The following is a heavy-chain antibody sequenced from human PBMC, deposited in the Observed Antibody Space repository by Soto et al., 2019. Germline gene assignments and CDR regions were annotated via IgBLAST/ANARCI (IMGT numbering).Heavy chain of an antibody. V-gene: IGHV1-8*01. CDR1: GYTFTSYD. J-gene: IGHJ3*02. CDR2: MNPNSGNT. Sequence: ASVKVACKASGYTFTSYDINWVRKETGQGLEWMGWMNPNSGNTGYAQKFQGRVTMTRNTSISTAYMELSSLRSEDTAVYYCARGPANYYGSGSYYTVGIWGQGTMVTVSS. D-gene: IGHD3-10*01. CDR3: ARGPANYYGSGSYYTVGI.